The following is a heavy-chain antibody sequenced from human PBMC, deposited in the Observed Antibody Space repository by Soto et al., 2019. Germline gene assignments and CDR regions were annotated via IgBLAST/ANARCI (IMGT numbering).Heavy chain of an antibody. CDR3: VKEVGCSSTSCYTGTGGMDV. V-gene: IGHV3-64D*06. Sequence: PGGSLRLSCSASGFTFSSYAMHWVRQAPGKGLEYVSAISSNGSSTYYADSVKGRFTISRDNSKNTLYLQMSSLRAEDTAVYYCVKEVGCSSTSCYTGTGGMDVWGQGTTVTVS. J-gene: IGHJ6*02. D-gene: IGHD2-2*02. CDR1: GFTFSSYA. CDR2: ISSNGSST.